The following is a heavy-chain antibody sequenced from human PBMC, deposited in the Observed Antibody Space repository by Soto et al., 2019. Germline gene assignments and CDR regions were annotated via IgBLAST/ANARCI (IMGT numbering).Heavy chain of an antibody. CDR2: ISGSGGST. V-gene: IGHV3-23*01. CDR1: GFTFSSYS. J-gene: IGHJ3*02. D-gene: IGHD6-19*01. Sequence: GGSLRLSCAASGFTFSSYSMNWVRQAPGKGLEWVSAISGSGGSTYYADSVKGRFTISRDNSKNTLYLQMNSLRAEDTAVYYCAKQNSSGWYSFAFDIWGQGTMVTVSS. CDR3: AKQNSSGWYSFAFDI.